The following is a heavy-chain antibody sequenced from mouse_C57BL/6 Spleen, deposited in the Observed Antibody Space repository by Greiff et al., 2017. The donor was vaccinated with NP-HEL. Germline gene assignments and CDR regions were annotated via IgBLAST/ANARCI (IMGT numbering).Heavy chain of an antibody. Sequence: EVMLVESGGGLVKPGGSLKLSCAASGFTFSDYGMHWVRQAPEKGLEWVAYISSGSSTIYYADTVKGRFTISRDNAKNTLFLQMTSLRSEDTAMYYCAGGYMDYSNYSWYFDVWGTGTTVTVSS. CDR3: AGGYMDYSNYSWYFDV. V-gene: IGHV5-17*01. CDR1: GFTFSDYG. CDR2: ISSGSSTI. D-gene: IGHD2-5*01. J-gene: IGHJ1*03.